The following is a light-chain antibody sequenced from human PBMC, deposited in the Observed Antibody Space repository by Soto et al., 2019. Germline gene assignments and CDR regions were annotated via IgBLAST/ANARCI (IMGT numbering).Light chain of an antibody. V-gene: IGLV2-11*01. CDR3: CSYAGSYTYV. Sequence: QSARTQPRSVSGSPGQSVTISCTGTSSDVGGYNYVSWYQQHPGKAPKLMIYDVSKRPSGVPDRFSGFKSGNTVSLNISGLQAAYEADSYRCSYAGSYTYVFGTGTKLTV. CDR2: DVS. CDR1: SSDVGGYNY. J-gene: IGLJ1*01.